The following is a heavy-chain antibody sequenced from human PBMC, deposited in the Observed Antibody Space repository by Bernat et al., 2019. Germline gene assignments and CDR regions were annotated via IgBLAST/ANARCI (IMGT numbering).Heavy chain of an antibody. CDR3: TTDRPLGYYYYYMDV. J-gene: IGHJ6*03. Sequence: EVQLVESGGGLVKPGGSLRLSCAASGFTFSNAWMSWVRQAPGKGLEWVGRIKSKTDGGTTDYAAPVKGRFTISRDDSKNTLYLQMNSLKTEDTAVYYCTTDRPLGYYYYYMDVWGKGTTVTVSS. D-gene: IGHD7-27*01. V-gene: IGHV3-15*01. CDR1: GFTFSNAW. CDR2: IKSKTDGGTT.